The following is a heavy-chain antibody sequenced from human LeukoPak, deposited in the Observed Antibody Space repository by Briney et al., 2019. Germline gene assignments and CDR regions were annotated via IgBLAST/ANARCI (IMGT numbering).Heavy chain of an antibody. V-gene: IGHV3-23*01. CDR3: AKTYGSSWSTDY. CDR1: GFTFSNSG. Sequence: PGGSLRLSCVASGFTFSNSGMNWVRQAPGKGLEWVSGISGSGDATHYADSVKGRFTISRDNSKSTLFLQLDSLRDDDTAVYYCAKTYGSSWSTDYWGQGTLVTVSS. J-gene: IGHJ4*02. D-gene: IGHD6-13*01. CDR2: ISGSGDAT.